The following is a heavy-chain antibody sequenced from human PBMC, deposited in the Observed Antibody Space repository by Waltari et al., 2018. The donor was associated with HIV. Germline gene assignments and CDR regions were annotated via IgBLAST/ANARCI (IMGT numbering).Heavy chain of an antibody. V-gene: IGHV4-38-2*01. J-gene: IGHJ4*02. CDR2: FWRTGST. CDR1: GYSISSGYY. Sequence: QVQLQESGPGLVKPSETLSPTCAVSGYSISSGYYWGCIRQHPGKGLEWIGSFWRTGSTYYNPSLKSRVTISGDTSKNQFSLNLTSVTAADTAVYFCARLPYSTSRFDYWGQGTLVTVSS. D-gene: IGHD6-6*01. CDR3: ARLPYSTSRFDY.